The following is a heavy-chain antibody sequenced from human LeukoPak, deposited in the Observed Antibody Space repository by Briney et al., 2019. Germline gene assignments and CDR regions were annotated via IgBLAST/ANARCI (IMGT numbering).Heavy chain of an antibody. J-gene: IGHJ4*02. CDR3: ARSRFPGRPTRGFDY. CDR2: INHSGST. D-gene: IGHD3-10*01. CDR1: GYSISSGYY. V-gene: IGHV4-38-2*01. Sequence: MPSETLSLTCAVSGYSISSGYYWGWIRQPPGKGLEWIGEINHSGSTNYNPSLKSRVTISVDTSKNQFSLKLSSVTAADTAVYYCARSRFPGRPTRGFDYWGQGTLVTVSS.